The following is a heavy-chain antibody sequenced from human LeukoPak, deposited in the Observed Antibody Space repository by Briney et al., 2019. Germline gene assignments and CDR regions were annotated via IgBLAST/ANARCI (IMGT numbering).Heavy chain of an antibody. V-gene: IGHV4-34*01. CDR2: INHSGST. J-gene: IGHJ4*02. CDR3: ARGEDYYGSHFDY. D-gene: IGHD3-10*01. Sequence: SETLSVTCAVYGGSFSGYYWSWIRQPPGKGLEWIGEINHSGSTNYNPSLKSRVTISVDTSKNQFSLKLSSVTAADTAVYYCARGEDYYGSHFDYWGQGTLVTVSS. CDR1: GGSFSGYY.